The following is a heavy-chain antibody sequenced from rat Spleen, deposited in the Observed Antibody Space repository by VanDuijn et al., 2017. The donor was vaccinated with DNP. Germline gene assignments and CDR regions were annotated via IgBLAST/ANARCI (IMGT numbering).Heavy chain of an antibody. Sequence: EVRLVESGGGLVQPGNSLKLSCAASGFIFSDYAMAWVRRSPRRGLEWVATIFYDGSKTYSRDSVEGRFTISRDDAKSTLYLQMDSLRSEDTATYYCARHGYAYYFDYWGQGVMVTVSS. V-gene: IGHV5-17*01. CDR1: GFIFSDYA. CDR3: ARHGYAYYFDY. CDR2: IFYDGSKT. D-gene: IGHD1-12*01. J-gene: IGHJ2*01.